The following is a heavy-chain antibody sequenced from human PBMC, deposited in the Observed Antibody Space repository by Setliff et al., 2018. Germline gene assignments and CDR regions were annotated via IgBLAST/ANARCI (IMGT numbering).Heavy chain of an antibody. CDR1: GFVVSNNE. J-gene: IGHJ5*02. CDR2: TYVGGAT. CDR3: VRRVAGKGWFDP. V-gene: IGHV3-53*05. D-gene: IGHD2-15*01. Sequence: GGSLRLSCAASGFVVSNNELSWVRQAPEKGLEWVSVTYVGGATNYADSVKGRFTISRDNSKNTLYLQMNSLRSDDTAVYYCVRRVAGKGWFDPWGQGTLVTVSS.